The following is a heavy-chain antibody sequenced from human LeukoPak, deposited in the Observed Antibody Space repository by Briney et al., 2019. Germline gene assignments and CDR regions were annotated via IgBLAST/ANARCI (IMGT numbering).Heavy chain of an antibody. V-gene: IGHV4-39*01. J-gene: IGHJ4*02. CDR3: ARQPYYDSSGSYFDY. CDR2: IYYSGST. CDR1: GASISSGTYY. Sequence: SETLSLTCTVSGASISSGTYYWAWIRQPPGKGLEWTGNIYYSGSTSYNPPLESRVTISVDTSKNQFSLKLSSVPAADTAVYYCARQPYYDSSGSYFDYWGQGTLVTVSS. D-gene: IGHD3-22*01.